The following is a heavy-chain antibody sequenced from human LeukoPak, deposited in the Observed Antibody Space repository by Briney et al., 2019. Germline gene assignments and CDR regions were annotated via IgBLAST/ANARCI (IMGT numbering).Heavy chain of an antibody. D-gene: IGHD3-3*01. J-gene: IGHJ4*02. V-gene: IGHV4-34*01. CDR3: ARGLRFLEPV. Sequence: PSETLSLTCAVYGGSFSGYYWSWIRQPPGKGLEWIGEINHSGSTNYNPSLKSRVTISVDTSKNQFSLKLSSVTAADTAVYYCARGLRFLEPVGGQGTLVTVSS. CDR2: INHSGST. CDR1: GGSFSGYY.